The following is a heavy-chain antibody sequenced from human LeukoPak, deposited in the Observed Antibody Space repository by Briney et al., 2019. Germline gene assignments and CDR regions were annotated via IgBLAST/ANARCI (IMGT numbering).Heavy chain of an antibody. CDR3: AKDLGVVVVSATNGIAL. CDR1: GFPFSGYG. Sequence: GGSLRLSCAASGFPFSGYGMHWVRQAPGKGLEWMAVISYDGSNRYYADSVKGRFTISRDNSRNTVSLQVNSLRTEDTAVYYCAKDLGVVVVSATNGIALWAQGASVIVS. D-gene: IGHD2-15*01. V-gene: IGHV3-30*18. CDR2: ISYDGSNR. J-gene: IGHJ6*02.